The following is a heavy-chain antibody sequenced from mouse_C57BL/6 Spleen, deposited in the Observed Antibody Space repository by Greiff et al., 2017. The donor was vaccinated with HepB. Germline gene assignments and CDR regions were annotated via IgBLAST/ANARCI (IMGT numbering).Heavy chain of an antibody. Sequence: EVMLVESGGGLVKPGGSLKLSCAASGFTFSDYGMHWVRQAPEKGLEWVAYISSGSSTIYYADTVKGRFTISRDNAKNTLFLQMTSLRSEDTSMYYCATITTVVADWYFDGWGTGTTVTVSS. J-gene: IGHJ1*03. D-gene: IGHD1-1*01. V-gene: IGHV5-17*01. CDR3: ATITTVVADWYFDG. CDR1: GFTFSDYG. CDR2: ISSGSSTI.